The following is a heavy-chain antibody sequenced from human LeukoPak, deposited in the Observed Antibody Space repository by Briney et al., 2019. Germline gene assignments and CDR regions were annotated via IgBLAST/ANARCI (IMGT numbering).Heavy chain of an antibody. J-gene: IGHJ3*02. CDR2: ISGSGGST. D-gene: IGHD3-22*01. Sequence: GGSLRLSCAASGFTFSSYAMSWVRQAPGKGLEWVSAISGSGGSTYYADSVKGRFTISRDNSKNTLYLQMNSLRAEDTAVYYCAKSLDYDSSGNDAFDIWGQGTMVTVSS. V-gene: IGHV3-23*01. CDR1: GFTFSSYA. CDR3: AKSLDYDSSGNDAFDI.